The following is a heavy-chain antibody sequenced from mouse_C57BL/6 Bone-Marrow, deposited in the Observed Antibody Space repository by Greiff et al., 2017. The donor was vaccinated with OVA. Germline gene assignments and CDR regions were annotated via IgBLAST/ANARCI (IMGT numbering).Heavy chain of an antibody. CDR1: GFNIKDDY. Sequence: VQLQQSGAELVRPGASVKLSCTASGFNIKDDYMHWVKQRPEQGLEWIGWIDPENGDTEYASKFQGKATITADTSSNTAYLQLSSLTSDDTAVYYCTTGDYDWFAYWGQGTLVTVSA. J-gene: IGHJ3*01. D-gene: IGHD2-4*01. CDR3: TTGDYDWFAY. V-gene: IGHV14-4*01. CDR2: IDPENGDT.